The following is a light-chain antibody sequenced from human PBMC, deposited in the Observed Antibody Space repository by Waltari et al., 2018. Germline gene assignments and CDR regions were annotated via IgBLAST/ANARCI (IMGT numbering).Light chain of an antibody. CDR2: AAS. V-gene: IGKV1-39*01. J-gene: IGKJ1*01. Sequence: DIQMTQSPSSLSASVGDRVTITCRASQSISTYLNWYQQNPGKAPKLLIYAASSLQSGVPSRFSGSGSGTDFTLTINSLQPEDFATYYCQQTSSRRTFGQGTKVEIK. CDR3: QQTSSRRT. CDR1: QSISTY.